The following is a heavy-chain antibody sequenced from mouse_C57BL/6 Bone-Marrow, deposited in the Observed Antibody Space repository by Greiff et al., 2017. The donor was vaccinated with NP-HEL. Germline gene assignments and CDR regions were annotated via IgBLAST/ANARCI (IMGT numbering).Heavy chain of an antibody. D-gene: IGHD2-4*01. J-gene: IGHJ3*01. CDR3: ARNYDYDGRFAY. CDR2: INPYNGGT. Sequence: EVQLQQSGPVLVKPGASVKMSCKASGYTFTDYYMNWVKQSHGKSLEWIGVINPYNGGTSYNQKFKGKATLTVDKSSSTAYMELNSLTSEDSAVYYCARNYDYDGRFAYWGQGTLVTVSA. V-gene: IGHV1-19*01. CDR1: GYTFTDYY.